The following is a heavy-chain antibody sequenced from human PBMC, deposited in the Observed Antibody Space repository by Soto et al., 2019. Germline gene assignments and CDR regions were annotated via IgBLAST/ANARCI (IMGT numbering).Heavy chain of an antibody. CDR1: GGTFSSYS. Sequence: QVQLVQSGAEVKKPGSSVKVSCKASGGTFSSYSINWVRQAPGKGLEWMGEIIPIFGTANYAQQFLGRVTTPPDESTSTAYMELSSLISDETAVYYSARDGGSHSGGSDYGGQGILLTGSS. CDR3: ARDGGSHSGGSDY. V-gene: IGHV1-69*01. D-gene: IGHD1-26*01. J-gene: IGHJ4*02. CDR2: IIPIFGTA.